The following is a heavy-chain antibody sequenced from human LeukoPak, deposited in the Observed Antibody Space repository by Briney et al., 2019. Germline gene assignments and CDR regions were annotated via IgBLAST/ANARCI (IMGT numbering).Heavy chain of an antibody. D-gene: IGHD2-15*01. CDR1: GYTFTSYD. CDR2: MNPNSGNT. V-gene: IGHV1-8*01. J-gene: IGHJ6*02. CDR3: ARGGTGMEVAATRD. Sequence: ASVKVPCKASGYTFTSYDINWVRQATGQGLEWMGWMNPNSGNTGYAQKFQGRVTMTRNTSISTAYMELSSLRSEDTAVYYCARGGTGMEVAATRDWGQGTTVTVSS.